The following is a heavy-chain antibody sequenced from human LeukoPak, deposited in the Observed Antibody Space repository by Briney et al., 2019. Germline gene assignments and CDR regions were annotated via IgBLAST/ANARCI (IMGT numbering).Heavy chain of an antibody. Sequence: PGGSLRLSCAASGFTFSSYEMNWVRQAPGKGLEWVSGITGNGATTYYADSVKGRFTISRDNSRNTVYLQMNSLRAEDTAVYYCARDDIVVVPAGNYEPIGHWGQGTLVTVSS. V-gene: IGHV3-23*01. D-gene: IGHD2-2*01. CDR1: GFTFSSYE. CDR3: ARDDIVVVPAGNYEPIGH. CDR2: ITGNGATT. J-gene: IGHJ4*02.